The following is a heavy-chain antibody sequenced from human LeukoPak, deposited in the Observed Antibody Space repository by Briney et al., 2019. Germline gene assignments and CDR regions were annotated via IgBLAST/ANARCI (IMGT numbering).Heavy chain of an antibody. CDR1: GFTFKNYG. D-gene: IGHD3-16*01. Sequence: GGSLRLSCAASGFTFKNYGVHWVRQAPGKGLEWVSFTRYDSTTKYHAESVKGRFTISRDNSQNTLNLQMNSLKTEDTAVYYCAKEGSLMTSYYYYMDVWGKGTTVTVSS. CDR2: TRYDSTTK. J-gene: IGHJ6*03. CDR3: AKEGSLMTSYYYYMDV. V-gene: IGHV3-30*02.